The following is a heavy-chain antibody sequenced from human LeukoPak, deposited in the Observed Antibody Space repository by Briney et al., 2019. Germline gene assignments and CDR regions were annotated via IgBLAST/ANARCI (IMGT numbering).Heavy chain of an antibody. J-gene: IGHJ4*02. CDR3: ARMRAAAGSRVARYFDY. CDR1: GYTFTSYD. D-gene: IGHD6-13*01. V-gene: IGHV1-8*03. CDR2: MNPNSGNT. Sequence: ASVKVSCKASGYTFTSYDINWVRQATGQGLEWMGWMNPNSGNTGYAQKFQGRVTITRNTSISTAYMELSSLRSEDTAVYYCARMRAAAGSRVARYFDYWGQGTLVTVSS.